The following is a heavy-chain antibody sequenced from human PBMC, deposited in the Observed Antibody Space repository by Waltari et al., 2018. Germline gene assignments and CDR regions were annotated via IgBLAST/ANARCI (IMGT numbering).Heavy chain of an antibody. CDR1: GGSISSYY. CDR2: IYTSGST. CDR3: ARDGSSGWYLNYYYYYGMDV. D-gene: IGHD6-19*01. Sequence: QVQLQESGPGLVKPSETLSLTCTVSGGSISSYYWSWIRQPAGKGLEWIGRIYTSGSTNYNPSLKSRVTMSVDTSKNQFSLKLSSVTAADTAVYYCARDGSSGWYLNYYYYYGMDVWGQGTTVTVSS. J-gene: IGHJ6*02. V-gene: IGHV4-4*07.